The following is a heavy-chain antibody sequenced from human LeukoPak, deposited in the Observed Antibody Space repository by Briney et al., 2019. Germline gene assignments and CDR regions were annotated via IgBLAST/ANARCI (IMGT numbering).Heavy chain of an antibody. D-gene: IGHD4-23*01. V-gene: IGHV3-48*03. CDR1: GFTFSSYE. CDR3: ARDYGGSSPFDY. Sequence: GGSLRLSCAASGFTFSSYEMHWVRQAPGRGLEWVSYISSSGSTIYYADSVKGRFTISRDNAKDSLYLQMNSLRAEDTAVYYCARDYGGSSPFDYWGQGTLVTVSS. CDR2: ISSSGSTI. J-gene: IGHJ4*02.